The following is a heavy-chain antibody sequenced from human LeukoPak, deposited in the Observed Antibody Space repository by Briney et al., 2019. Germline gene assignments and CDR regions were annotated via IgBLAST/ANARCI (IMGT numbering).Heavy chain of an antibody. D-gene: IGHD5-24*01. CDR3: AKDGRDGYNAEGFDY. J-gene: IGHJ4*02. CDR2: IPYDGSNT. CDR1: GFIFSSYG. Sequence: GRSLRLSCAASGFIFSSYGMHWVRQAPGKGLEWGAVIPYDGSNTYYADSVKGRFTISRDNSKNTLYLQMNSLRADDTAVYFCAKDGRDGYNAEGFDYWGQGSLVTVAS. V-gene: IGHV3-30*18.